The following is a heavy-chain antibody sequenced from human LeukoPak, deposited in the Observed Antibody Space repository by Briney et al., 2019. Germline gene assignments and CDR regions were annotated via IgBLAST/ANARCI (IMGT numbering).Heavy chain of an antibody. V-gene: IGHV3-11*01. J-gene: IGHJ3*02. Sequence: GGSLRLSCAASGFTFSDYYMSWIRQAPGKGLEWVSYISSSGSTIYYADSVKGRITISRDNAKNSLNLQLNSLRAEDTAVYYCARDRSSAFDIWGQGTMVTVSS. CDR1: GFTFSDYY. CDR2: ISSSGSTI. CDR3: ARDRSSAFDI.